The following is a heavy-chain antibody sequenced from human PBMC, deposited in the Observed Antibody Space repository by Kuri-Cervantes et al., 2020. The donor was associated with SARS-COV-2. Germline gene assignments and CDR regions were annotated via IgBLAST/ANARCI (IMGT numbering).Heavy chain of an antibody. J-gene: IGHJ4*02. CDR3: AKRLGNGAADY. CDR2: INPDGSYT. Sequence: GGSLRLSCAASGFTFSDYYMSWIRQAPGKGLVWVSRINPDGSYTNNADSVKGRFTLSRDNAKNSLYLQMNSLRPEDTAVYYCAKRLGNGAADYWGQGTLVTVSS. V-gene: IGHV3-11*06. CDR1: GFTFSDYY. D-gene: IGHD1-1*01.